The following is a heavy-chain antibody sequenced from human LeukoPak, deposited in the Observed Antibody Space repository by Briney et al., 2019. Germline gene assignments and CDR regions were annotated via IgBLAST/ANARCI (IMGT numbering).Heavy chain of an antibody. D-gene: IGHD1-14*01. CDR2: ISAYSDNA. V-gene: IGHV1-18*01. J-gene: IGHJ4*02. CDR1: GYTFTAHG. Sequence: ASVKVSCKASGYTFTAHGFTWVRQAPGQGLEWMGCISAYSDNANYAQNLQGRVTMTTDTSTTTAYMELRSLRSDDTAVYYCARTTAWAKTKFDYWGQGTLVTVSS. CDR3: ARTTAWAKTKFDY.